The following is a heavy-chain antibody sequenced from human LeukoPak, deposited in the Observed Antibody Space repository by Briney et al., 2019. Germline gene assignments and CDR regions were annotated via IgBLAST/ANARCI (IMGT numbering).Heavy chain of an antibody. CDR2: ISYDGSNK. V-gene: IGHV3-30-3*01. CDR3: ARSVGNTLLYYFDY. D-gene: IGHD2/OR15-2a*01. J-gene: IGHJ4*02. CDR1: GFTVSSNY. Sequence: GGSLRLSCAASGFTVSSNYMSWVRQAPGKGLEWVAVISYDGSNKYYADSVKGRFTISRDNSKNTLYPQMNSLRAEDTAVYYCARSVGNTLLYYFDYWGQGTLVTVSS.